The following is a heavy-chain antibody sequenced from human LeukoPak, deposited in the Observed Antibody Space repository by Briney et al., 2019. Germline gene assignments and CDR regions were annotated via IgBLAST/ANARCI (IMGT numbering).Heavy chain of an antibody. CDR2: ISAYNGNT. V-gene: IGHV1-18*01. J-gene: IGHJ4*02. Sequence: ASVKVSCKASGYTFTSYGISWVRQAPGQGLEWMGWISAYNGNTNYAQKLQGRVTMTTDTSTSTAYMELRSLRFDDTAVYYCATTKSQRIQLWSFDYWGQGTLVTVSS. D-gene: IGHD5-18*01. CDR1: GYTFTSYG. CDR3: ATTKSQRIQLWSFDY.